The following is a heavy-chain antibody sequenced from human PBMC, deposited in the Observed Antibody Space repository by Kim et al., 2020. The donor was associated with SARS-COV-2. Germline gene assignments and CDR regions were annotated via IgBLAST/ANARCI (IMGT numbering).Heavy chain of an antibody. Sequence: GGSLSLSCAASGFTFSDYYMSWIRQAPGKGLEWVSYISSSGSTIYYADSVKGRFTISRDNAKNSLYLQMNSLRAEDTAVYYCARPGGITIFGVVIIRPYYYGMDVWGQGTTVTVSS. V-gene: IGHV3-11*01. CDR2: ISSSGSTI. D-gene: IGHD3-3*01. CDR3: ARPGGITIFGVVIIRPYYYGMDV. J-gene: IGHJ6*02. CDR1: GFTFSDYY.